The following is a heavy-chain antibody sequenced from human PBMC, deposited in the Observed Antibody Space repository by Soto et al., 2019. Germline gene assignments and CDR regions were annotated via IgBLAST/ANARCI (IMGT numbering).Heavy chain of an antibody. J-gene: IGHJ4*02. V-gene: IGHV1-3*01. D-gene: IGHD6-19*01. CDR2: INAGNGNT. CDR1: GYTFTSYA. CDR3: ARSDQQWLVQDDYFDY. Sequence: ASVKVSCKASGYTFTSYAMHWVRQAPGQRLEWMGWINAGNGNTKYSQKFQGRVTITRDTSASTAYMELSSLRSEDTAVYYCARSDQQWLVQDDYFDYWGQGTLVTVSS.